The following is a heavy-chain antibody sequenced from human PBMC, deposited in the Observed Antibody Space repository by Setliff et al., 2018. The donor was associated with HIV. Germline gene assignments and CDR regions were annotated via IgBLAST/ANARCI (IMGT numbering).Heavy chain of an antibody. V-gene: IGHV4-4*02. D-gene: IGHD6-6*01. CDR3: ARGIAARRKGGYYYYMDV. CDR1: GGSISSSNW. Sequence: PSETLSLTCAVSGGSISSSNWWSWVRQPPGKGLEWIGEIYHSGVTNHNPSLKSRVTISVEASKIQWSLKLNSVTAADTAVYYCARGIAARRKGGYYYYMDVWGKGTTVTVSS. CDR2: IYHSGVT. J-gene: IGHJ6*03.